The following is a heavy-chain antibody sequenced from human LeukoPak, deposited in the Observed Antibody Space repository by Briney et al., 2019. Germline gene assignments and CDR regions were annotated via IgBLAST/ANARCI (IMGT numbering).Heavy chain of an antibody. Sequence: SETLSLTCTVSGGSISSYYWSWFRQPPGKGLEWIGFIYYSGSTKYNPSLKSRVSISVDTSKNQFSLKLSSVTAADTAVYYCARHGVGRGGDFDYWGQGTLVTVSS. CDR1: GGSISSYY. J-gene: IGHJ4*02. D-gene: IGHD3-10*01. V-gene: IGHV4-59*08. CDR3: ARHGVGRGGDFDY. CDR2: IYYSGST.